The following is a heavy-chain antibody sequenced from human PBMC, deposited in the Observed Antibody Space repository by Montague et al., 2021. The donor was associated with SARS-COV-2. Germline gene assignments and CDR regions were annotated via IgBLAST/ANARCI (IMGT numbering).Heavy chain of an antibody. J-gene: IGHJ4*02. CDR1: GGSISSFY. CDR2: ISDSGST. V-gene: IGHV4-59*08. D-gene: IGHD2-15*01. Sequence: SETLSLTCTVPGGSISSFYWSWFRQHPGKGLEWIGYISDSGSTNYNPSLTSRVTMSVDTSKNQFSLKVNSVTAADTAVYYCARHYSATLPAVYWGQGTLVTVSS. CDR3: ARHYSATLPAVY.